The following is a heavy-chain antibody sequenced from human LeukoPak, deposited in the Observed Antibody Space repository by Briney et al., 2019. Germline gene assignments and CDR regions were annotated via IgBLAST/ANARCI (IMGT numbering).Heavy chain of an antibody. CDR1: GFTFNNYY. V-gene: IGHV3-11*01. D-gene: IGHD4-23*01. CDR3: ARDTGVSGSGNSGAFDI. J-gene: IGHJ3*02. CDR2: ISGSGTA. Sequence: GGSLRLSCAASGFTFNNYYMTWIRQAPGKGLEWVSYISGSGTAYYAESVKGRFTISRDNAENSLYLQLSIMRADDTAVYYCARDTGVSGSGNSGAFDIWGQGTMVTVSS.